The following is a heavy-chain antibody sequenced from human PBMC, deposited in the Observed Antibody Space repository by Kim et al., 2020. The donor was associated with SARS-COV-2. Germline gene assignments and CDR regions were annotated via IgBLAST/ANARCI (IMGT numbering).Heavy chain of an antibody. V-gene: IGHV3-48*03. CDR3: AGLRVGFHSSGPYY. J-gene: IGHJ4*02. CDR1: GFTFSSYE. Sequence: GGSLRLSCAASGFTFSSYEMNWVRQAPGKGLEWVSYISSSGSTIYYADSVKGRFTISRDNAKNSLYLQMNSLRAEDTAVYYCAGLRVGFHSSGPYYWGQGTLVTVSS. D-gene: IGHD6-19*01. CDR2: ISSSGSTI.